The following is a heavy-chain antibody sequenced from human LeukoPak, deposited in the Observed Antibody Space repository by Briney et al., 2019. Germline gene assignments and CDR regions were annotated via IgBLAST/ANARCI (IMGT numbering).Heavy chain of an antibody. CDR3: ATHPGGLQSGFDN. D-gene: IGHD5-24*01. CDR2: IHPGDSDT. V-gene: IGHV5-51*01. J-gene: IGHJ4*02. CDR1: GYSFTSYW. Sequence: PGESLKISCKGSGYSFTSYWTGWVRQMPGKGLEYMGIIHPGDSDTRYSPSFQGQVTISVDRSSSTAYIQWSRLKASDTAMYYCATHPGGLQSGFDNWGQGTLVTVSS.